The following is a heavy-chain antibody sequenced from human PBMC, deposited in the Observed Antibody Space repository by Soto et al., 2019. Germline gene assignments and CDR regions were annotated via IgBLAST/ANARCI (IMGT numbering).Heavy chain of an antibody. D-gene: IGHD3-9*01. Sequence: GESLKISCKGSGYSFTSHWIGWVRQKPGKGLEWMGIIYPGDSDVRYSPSFTGQVTMSVDTPTETAYLQWNSLKASDTAMYYCARQWDYNILTGYSYCFDFWGQGTPVTVSS. CDR3: ARQWDYNILTGYSYCFDF. J-gene: IGHJ4*02. CDR1: GYSFTSHW. V-gene: IGHV5-51*01. CDR2: IYPGDSDV.